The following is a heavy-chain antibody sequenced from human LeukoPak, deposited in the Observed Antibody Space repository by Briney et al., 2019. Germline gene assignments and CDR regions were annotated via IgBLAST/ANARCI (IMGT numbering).Heavy chain of an antibody. J-gene: IGHJ5*02. V-gene: IGHV1-18*01. CDR1: GYTFTSYG. D-gene: IGHD6-13*01. CDR3: AKDSSSWYHGNWFDP. Sequence: ASVKVSCKASGYTFTSYGISWVRQAPGQGLEWMGWISAYNGNTNYAQKLQGRVTMTTDTSTSTAYMELRSLRSDDTAVYYCAKDSSSWYHGNWFDPWGQGTLVTVSS. CDR2: ISAYNGNT.